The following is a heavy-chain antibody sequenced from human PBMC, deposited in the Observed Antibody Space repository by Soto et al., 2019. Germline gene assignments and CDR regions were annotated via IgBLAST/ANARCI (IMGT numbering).Heavy chain of an antibody. CDR1: GYTFTDYY. J-gene: IGHJ4*02. Sequence: QVQLVQSGAEVKKPGASVKVSCKASGYTFTDYYIHWVRQAPGQGLEWMGWINPNTGGTNYAQKFEGWVTMTRDTSVSTAYMEANRLRSDDTAVYYCARGPSSALLYSSVRLEFWGQGTLVTVSS. CDR2: INPNTGGT. D-gene: IGHD6-19*01. CDR3: ARGPSSALLYSSVRLEF. V-gene: IGHV1-2*04.